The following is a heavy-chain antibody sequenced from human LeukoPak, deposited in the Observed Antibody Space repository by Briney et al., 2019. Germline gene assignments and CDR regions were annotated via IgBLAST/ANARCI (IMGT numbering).Heavy chain of an antibody. D-gene: IGHD3-3*01. CDR2: NYNSGDS. V-gene: IGHV4-59*08. J-gene: IGHJ4*02. Sequence: SETLSLTCTVSGPSFSNDYWSWIRQPPGKGLEWIGYNYNSGDSNYNTSLRSRVSISLDTSENQFSLQVASVTAADTAVYYCARHPFFAPFDYWGLGTLVTVSS. CDR1: GPSFSNDY. CDR3: ARHPFFAPFDY.